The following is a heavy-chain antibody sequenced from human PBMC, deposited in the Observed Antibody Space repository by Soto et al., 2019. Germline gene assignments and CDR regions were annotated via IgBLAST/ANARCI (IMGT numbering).Heavy chain of an antibody. CDR3: ARQRSCTICYAFDM. J-gene: IGHJ3*02. Sequence: QVQLQESGPGLAKPSETLSLICTVSGGAISSSLHYWGWIRQPPGKGLEWIANFYYTGNTSYNPSLKSRVTISVDTSRNQFSLNLTSVTAANTALYYCARQRSCTICYAFDMWVQGTMVTVSS. V-gene: IGHV4-39*01. CDR1: GGAISSSLHY. D-gene: IGHD3-9*01. CDR2: FYYTGNT.